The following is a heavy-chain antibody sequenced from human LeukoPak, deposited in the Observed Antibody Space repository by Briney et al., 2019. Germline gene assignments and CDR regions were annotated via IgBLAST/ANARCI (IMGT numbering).Heavy chain of an antibody. J-gene: IGHJ1*01. CDR3: ARGYYDSSDYECFQH. CDR2: INPNSGGT. D-gene: IGHD3-22*01. Sequence: GASVKVSCKASGYTFTGNYIHWVRQAPGQGLEWMGWINPNSGGTNYAQKFQGRVTMTRDTSISTAYMELSRLRSDDTAVYYCARGYYDSSDYECFQHWGQGTLVTVSS. V-gene: IGHV1-2*02. CDR1: GYTFTGNY.